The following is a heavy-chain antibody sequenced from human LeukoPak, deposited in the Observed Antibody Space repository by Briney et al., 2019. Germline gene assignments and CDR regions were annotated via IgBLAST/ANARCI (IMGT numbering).Heavy chain of an antibody. J-gene: IGHJ6*03. Sequence: SETLSPTCTVSGGSISSYYWSWIRQPAGKGLEWIGRIYTSGSTNYNPSLKSRVTMSVDTSKNQFSLKLSSVTAADTAVYYCARDKTYYDFWSGPRGDYYYMDVWGKGTTVTVSS. CDR1: GGSISSYY. D-gene: IGHD3-3*01. V-gene: IGHV4-4*07. CDR3: ARDKTYYDFWSGPRGDYYYMDV. CDR2: IYTSGST.